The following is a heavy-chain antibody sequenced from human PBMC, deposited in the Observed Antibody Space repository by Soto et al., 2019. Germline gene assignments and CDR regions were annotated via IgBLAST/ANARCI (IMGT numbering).Heavy chain of an antibody. CDR2: IWYDGSNK. Sequence: QVQLVESGGGVVQPGRSLRLSCAASGFTFSSYGMHWVRQAPGKGLEGVAVIWYDGSNKYYADSVKGRFTISRDNSKNTLYLQMNSLRAEDTAVYYCARDFAAFDIWGQGTMVTVSS. CDR3: ARDFAAFDI. J-gene: IGHJ3*02. CDR1: GFTFSSYG. V-gene: IGHV3-33*01.